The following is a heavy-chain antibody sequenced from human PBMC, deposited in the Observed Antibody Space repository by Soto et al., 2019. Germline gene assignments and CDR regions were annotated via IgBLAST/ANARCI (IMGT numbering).Heavy chain of an antibody. CDR1: GGTFSNYP. CDR3: ARVLEFRDGYISHFDF. V-gene: IGHV1-69*13. J-gene: IGHJ4*02. CDR2: IFPIFGTA. Sequence: SVKVSCKASGGTFSNYPFSWVRQAPGQGLEWMGGIFPIFGTANYAQKFQGRVTITADESTTTVYMELSSLRSEDTAVYYRARVLEFRDGYISHFDFWGQGTLVTVSS. D-gene: IGHD1-1*01.